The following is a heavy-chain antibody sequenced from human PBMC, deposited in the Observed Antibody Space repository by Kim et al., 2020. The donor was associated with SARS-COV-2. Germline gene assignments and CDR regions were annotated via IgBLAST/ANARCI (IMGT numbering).Heavy chain of an antibody. V-gene: IGHV3-21*01. CDR2: ISSSSSYI. J-gene: IGHJ4*02. CDR3: ARAGPPRYFDWLLFPTLDDY. D-gene: IGHD3-9*01. CDR1: GFTFSSYS. Sequence: GGSLRLSCAASGFTFSSYSMNWVRQAPGKGLEWVSSISSSSSYIYYADSVKGRFTISRDNAKNSLYLQMNSLRAEDTAVYYCARAGPPRYFDWLLFPTLDDYWGQGTLVTVSS.